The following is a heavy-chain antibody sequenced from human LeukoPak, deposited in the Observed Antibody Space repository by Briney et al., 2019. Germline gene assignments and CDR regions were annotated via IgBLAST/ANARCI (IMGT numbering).Heavy chain of an antibody. CDR3: AKDISFGS. CDR1: GLTFDDYA. J-gene: IGHJ5*02. V-gene: IGHV3-9*01. D-gene: IGHD3-10*01. CDR2: ISWNSGSI. Sequence: PGGSLRLSCAASGLTFDDYAMHWVRQAPGKGLEWVSGISWNSGSIGYADSVKGRFTISRDNAKNSLYLQMNSLRAEDTALYYCAKDISFGSWGQGTLVTVSS.